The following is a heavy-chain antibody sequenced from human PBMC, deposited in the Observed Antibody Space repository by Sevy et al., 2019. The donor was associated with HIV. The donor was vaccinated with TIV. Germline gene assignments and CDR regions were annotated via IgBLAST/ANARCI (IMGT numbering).Heavy chain of an antibody. V-gene: IGHV4-39*01. Sequence: SETLSLTCTVSGGSISSSSYYWGWIRQPPGKGLEWIGSIYYSGSTYYNPSLKSRVTTSVDTSKNQFSLKLSSVTAADTAVYYCARHGEVRCSSTSCYTSGIAAAGTIDYWGQGTLVTVSS. CDR1: GGSISSSSYY. CDR3: ARHGEVRCSSTSCYTSGIAAAGTIDY. J-gene: IGHJ4*02. D-gene: IGHD2-2*02. CDR2: IYYSGST.